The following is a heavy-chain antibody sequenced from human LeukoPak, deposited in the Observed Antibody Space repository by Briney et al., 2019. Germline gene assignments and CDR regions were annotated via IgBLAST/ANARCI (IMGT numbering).Heavy chain of an antibody. CDR3: ARGHYGDY. CDR2: ISTSDGNT. J-gene: IGHJ4*02. Sequence: ASVKDSCKASGYTFTTYGINWVRQAPGHGLEWMGWISTSDGNTDFAQNLQGRLTMTTDTSTSTAWMELRSLRSDDTAMHFCARGHYGDYWGQGSLVTVSS. CDR1: GYTFTTYG. V-gene: IGHV1-18*01.